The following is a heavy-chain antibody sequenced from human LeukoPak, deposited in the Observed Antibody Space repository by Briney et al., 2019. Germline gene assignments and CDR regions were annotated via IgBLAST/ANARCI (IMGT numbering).Heavy chain of an antibody. V-gene: IGHV3-30*19. CDR2: ILYDGSNQ. CDR3: AKRPDDYSYGMDV. D-gene: IGHD2-2*01. Sequence: GRSLRLSCAASGFTFSSYGMHWVRQAPGKGLEWVAVILYDGSNQYYADSVKGRFTISRDNSKNTLYLQMNSLRPEDTAVYYCAKRPDDYSYGMDVWGQGTTVTVSS. J-gene: IGHJ6*02. CDR1: GFTFSSYG.